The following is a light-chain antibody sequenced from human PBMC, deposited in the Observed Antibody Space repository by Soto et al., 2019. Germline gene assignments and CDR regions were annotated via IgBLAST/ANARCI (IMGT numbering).Light chain of an antibody. CDR3: QQRSSWPLT. CDR1: QSVSSNY. V-gene: IGKV3-11*01. Sequence: EIVLTQSPGTLSLSPGERATLSCRASQSVSSNYFAWYQQKSGQAPRLLMYDSSNRATDIPARFSGSGSGTDFTLTISSLEPEDFAVYYCQQRSSWPLTFGGGTKVDIK. CDR2: DSS. J-gene: IGKJ4*01.